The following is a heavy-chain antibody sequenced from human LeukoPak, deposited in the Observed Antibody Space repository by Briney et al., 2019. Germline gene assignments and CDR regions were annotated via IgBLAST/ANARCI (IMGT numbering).Heavy chain of an antibody. J-gene: IGHJ4*02. CDR3: AGRYYDYVWGSYRSRGNSFDY. Sequence: SETLSLTCAVYGGSFSGYYWSWIRQPPGKGLEWIGEINHSGSTNYNPSLKSRVTISVDTSKNQFSLKLSSVTAADTAVYYCAGRYYDYVWGSYRSRGNSFDYWGQGTLVTVSS. CDR1: GGSFSGYY. D-gene: IGHD3-16*02. CDR2: INHSGST. V-gene: IGHV4-34*01.